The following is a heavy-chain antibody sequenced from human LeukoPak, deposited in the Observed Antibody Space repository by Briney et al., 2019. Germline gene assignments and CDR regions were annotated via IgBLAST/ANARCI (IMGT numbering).Heavy chain of an antibody. D-gene: IGHD5-12*01. CDR3: TTNRGYDPTLYYFDY. Sequence: GGSLRLSCTGSGFTFDDYPINWVRQAPGKGLEWVGFIRSNLYGGTTEYAASVKGRFTVSRDGSKRTAFLQMNSLKTEDTAVYYCTTNRGYDPTLYYFDYWGQGTLVTVSS. J-gene: IGHJ4*02. CDR1: GFTFDDYP. CDR2: IRSNLYGGTT. V-gene: IGHV3-49*04.